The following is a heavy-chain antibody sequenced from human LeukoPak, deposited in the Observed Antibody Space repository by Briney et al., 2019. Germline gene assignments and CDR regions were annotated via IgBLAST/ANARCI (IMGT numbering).Heavy chain of an antibody. D-gene: IGHD3-3*01. CDR2: ISGSGGST. CDR1: GFTFSSYA. J-gene: IGHJ1*01. Sequence: PGGSLRLSCAASGFTFSSYAMSWVRQAPGKGLEWVSAISGSGGSTYYADSVKGRFTISRDNSKNTLYLQMNSLRAEDTAVYCCAKDNLRYYDFWSGLFQHWGQGTLVTVSS. CDR3: AKDNLRYYDFWSGLFQH. V-gene: IGHV3-23*01.